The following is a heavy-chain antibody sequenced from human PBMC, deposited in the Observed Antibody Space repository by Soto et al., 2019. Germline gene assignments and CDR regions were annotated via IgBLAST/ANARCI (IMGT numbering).Heavy chain of an antibody. CDR3: AKDTYYYDSSGYYVFDY. V-gene: IGHV3-30*18. D-gene: IGHD3-22*01. CDR2: ISYDGGNK. Sequence: GGSLRLSCADSGFTFSNYGMHWVRQAPGKGLEWVAAISYDGGNKFYADSVEGRFTISRDNSKSTVYLQMNSLRAEDTAIYYCAKDTYYYDSSGYYVFDYWGQGALVTVSS. CDR1: GFTFSNYG. J-gene: IGHJ4*02.